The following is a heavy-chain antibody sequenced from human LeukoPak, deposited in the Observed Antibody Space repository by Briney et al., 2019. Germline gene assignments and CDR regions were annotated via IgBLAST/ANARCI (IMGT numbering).Heavy chain of an antibody. CDR3: ARQMTPHGNFDY. CDR1: GFTFSSYS. J-gene: IGHJ4*02. CDR2: ISGGSGTI. D-gene: IGHD1-26*01. V-gene: IGHV3-48*01. Sequence: GGSLRLSCAASGFTFSSYSMNWVRQAPGKGLEWVSYISGGSGTIYYADSVKGRFTISRENAKNSLYLQMNSLRAEDTAVYYCARQMTPHGNFDYWGQGTLVTVSS.